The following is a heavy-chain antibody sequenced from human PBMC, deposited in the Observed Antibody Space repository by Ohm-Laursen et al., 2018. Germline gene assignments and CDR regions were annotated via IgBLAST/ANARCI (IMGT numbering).Heavy chain of an antibody. J-gene: IGHJ3*02. D-gene: IGHD6-19*01. CDR3: ARVKQWLIYAFDI. V-gene: IGHV4-59*01. CDR1: GGSFSSYY. Sequence: SETLSLTCAVYGGSFSSYYWSWIRQPPGKGLEWIGYIYYSGSTNYNPSLKSRVTISVDTSKNQFSLKLSSVTAADTAVYYCARVKQWLIYAFDIWGQGTMVTVSS. CDR2: IYYSGST.